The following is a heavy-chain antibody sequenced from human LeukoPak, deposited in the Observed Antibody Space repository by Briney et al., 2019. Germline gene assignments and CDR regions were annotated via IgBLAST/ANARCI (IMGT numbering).Heavy chain of an antibody. CDR3: AREDGYYSFLDY. CDR1: GFTFSSYW. D-gene: IGHD3-3*01. J-gene: IGHJ4*02. CDR2: INSDGSST. Sequence: PGGSLRLSCLPSGFTFSSYWMHWVRQAPGKGLGWVSRINSDGSSTSYADSVKCRFTISRDNAKHTLYLQINSLRAEDTAVYYCAREDGYYSFLDYWGQGPLVTVSS. V-gene: IGHV3-74*01.